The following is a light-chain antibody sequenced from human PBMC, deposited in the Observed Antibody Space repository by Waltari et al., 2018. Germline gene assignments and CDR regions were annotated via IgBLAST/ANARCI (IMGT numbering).Light chain of an antibody. J-gene: IGLJ3*02. V-gene: IGLV2-14*03. CDR3: SSKATRDHRL. CDR1: SSDIGAYNA. CDR2: HVH. Sequence: QSALTQPASVSGSPGQSITISCTGTSSDIGAYNAVSWYQQHPGKAPKVVIYHVHNRPSGVFNRFPGSMTGSTASLTISGLQTEDEADYYCSSKATRDHRLFGGGTKFTVL.